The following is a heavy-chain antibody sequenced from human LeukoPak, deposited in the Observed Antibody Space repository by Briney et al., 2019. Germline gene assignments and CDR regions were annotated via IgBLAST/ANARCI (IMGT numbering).Heavy chain of an antibody. J-gene: IGHJ4*02. CDR2: IYSGGST. V-gene: IGHV3-66*01. CDR3: ARGIGEYTEIDDY. CDR1: GFTVSSNY. D-gene: IGHD3-10*01. Sequence: GGSLRLSCAASGFTVSSNYISWVRQAPGKGLEFGSDIYSGGSTYYADSVKGRFTISRDKSNNTRYLQMNSLSAEDTAGYYCARGIGEYTEIDDYWGQGTLITVSS.